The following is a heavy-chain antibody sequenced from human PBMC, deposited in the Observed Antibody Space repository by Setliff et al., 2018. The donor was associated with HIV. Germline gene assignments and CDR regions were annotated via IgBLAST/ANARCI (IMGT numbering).Heavy chain of an antibody. CDR3: ATRAIVVIPDY. V-gene: IGHV4-39*01. D-gene: IGHD3-22*01. Sequence: KLPETLSLTCTVSGGSISSGDYYWSWIRQPPGKGLDWIGYIYYSGSTYYNPSLKSRVTIFVDTSKNQFSLKVRSVTAADTAVYYCATRAIVVIPDYWGQGTLVTVSS. J-gene: IGHJ4*02. CDR2: IYYSGST. CDR1: GGSISSGDYY.